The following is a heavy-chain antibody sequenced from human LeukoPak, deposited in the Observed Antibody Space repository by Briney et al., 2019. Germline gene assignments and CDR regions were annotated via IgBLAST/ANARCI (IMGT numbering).Heavy chain of an antibody. CDR2: ISCYTGNT. V-gene: IGHV1-18*01. J-gene: IGHJ4*02. CDR1: GYTFDSYG. D-gene: IGHD7-27*01. Sequence: GASVKVSCEASGYTFDSYGISWVRQAPGQGLEWMGWISCYTGNTNHAQKFQDRVTMTMDTSTTTVYMELRSLRSDDTAVYYCARDKKPHPTGDWLIDYWGQGTLVTVSS. CDR3: ARDKKPHPTGDWLIDY.